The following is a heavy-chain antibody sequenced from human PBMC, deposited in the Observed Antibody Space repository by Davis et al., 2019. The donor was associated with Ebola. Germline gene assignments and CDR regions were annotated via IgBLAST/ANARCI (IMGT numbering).Heavy chain of an antibody. V-gene: IGHV3-74*01. Sequence: HTGGSLRLSCAASGFTFSSYWMHWVRQAPGKGLVWVSRINSDGSSTSYADSVKGRFTISGDNAKNTLYLQMNSLRAEDTAVYYCAYSSSLGYFDYWGQGTLVTVSS. D-gene: IGHD6-6*01. CDR3: AYSSSLGYFDY. CDR2: INSDGSST. J-gene: IGHJ4*02. CDR1: GFTFSSYW.